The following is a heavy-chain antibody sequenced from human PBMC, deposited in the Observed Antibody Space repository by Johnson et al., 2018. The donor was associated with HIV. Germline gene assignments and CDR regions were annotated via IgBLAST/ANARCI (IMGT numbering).Heavy chain of an antibody. J-gene: IGHJ3*02. D-gene: IGHD6-13*01. Sequence: VQLVESGGGVVQPGRSLRLSCAASGFTFDDYAMHWVRQAPGKGLEWVSGISWNSGSIGYADSMKGRFTISRDNAKNSLNLQMNSLRAEDTALYYCARDSGIAAALDAFDIWGQG. CDR2: ISWNSGSI. CDR3: ARDSGIAAALDAFDI. CDR1: GFTFDDYA. V-gene: IGHV3-9*01.